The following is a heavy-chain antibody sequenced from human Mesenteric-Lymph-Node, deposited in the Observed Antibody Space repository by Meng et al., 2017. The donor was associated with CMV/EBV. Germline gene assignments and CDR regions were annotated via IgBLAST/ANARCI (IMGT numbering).Heavy chain of an antibody. D-gene: IGHD5-12*01. CDR1: GTSMTTSSSLYY. CDR2: IYSDGTT. CDR3: ARGARAYSGYAN. V-gene: IGHV4-39*07. J-gene: IGHJ4*02. Sequence: SETLSLTCSVSGTSMTTSSSLYYWGWIRQPPGRGPEWIGSIYSDGTTFYNPSLKSRATISVDTSKNQFSLSLSSVTAADTAVYYCARGARAYSGYANWGQGTLVTVSS.